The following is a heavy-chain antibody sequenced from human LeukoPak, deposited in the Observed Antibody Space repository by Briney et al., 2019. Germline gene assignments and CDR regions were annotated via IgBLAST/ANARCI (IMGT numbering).Heavy chain of an antibody. CDR3: ARQTMYCSGGSCYGFDP. Sequence: ASVNVSRKASGYTLTSYGISWVRQAPGQGLEWVGWISAYNGNTNYPQKLQGRVTMTTDTSTSTAYMELRSLRSDDTAVYYCARQTMYCSGGSCYGFDPWGQGALVTVSS. D-gene: IGHD2-15*01. CDR1: GYTLTSYG. V-gene: IGHV1-18*01. CDR2: ISAYNGNT. J-gene: IGHJ5*02.